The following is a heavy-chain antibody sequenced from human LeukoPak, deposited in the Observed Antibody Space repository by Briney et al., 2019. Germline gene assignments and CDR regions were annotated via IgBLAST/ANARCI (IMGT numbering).Heavy chain of an antibody. J-gene: IGHJ4*02. CDR3: AKRDDSGGNLVDL. V-gene: IGHV4-39*02. D-gene: IGHD3-22*01. CDR2: IYYSGST. CDR1: GGSIRSGSHY. Sequence: PSETLPLTCTVSGGSIRSGSHYWAWIRQPPGKGLEWIGSIYYSGSTYYNPSLENRVTLSIDTSKNHLSLKLSSLSAADTSVYYCAKRDDSGGNLVDLWGQGTLVTVS.